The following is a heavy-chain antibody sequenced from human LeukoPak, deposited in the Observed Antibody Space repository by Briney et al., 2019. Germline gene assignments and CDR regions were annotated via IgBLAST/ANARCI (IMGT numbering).Heavy chain of an antibody. Sequence: EASVKVSCKASGYTFTGYYMHWVRQAPGQGLEWMGRINPNSGGTNYAQKFQGRVTMTRDTSISTAYMELSRLRSDDTAVYYCASMPSDSWDKNWFDPWDQGTLVTVSS. CDR2: INPNSGGT. V-gene: IGHV1-2*06. CDR1: GYTFTGYY. J-gene: IGHJ5*02. CDR3: ASMPSDSWDKNWFDP. D-gene: IGHD6-13*01.